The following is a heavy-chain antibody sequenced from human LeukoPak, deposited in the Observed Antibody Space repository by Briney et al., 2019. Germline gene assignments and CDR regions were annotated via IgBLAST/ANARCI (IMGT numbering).Heavy chain of an antibody. D-gene: IGHD3-3*01. V-gene: IGHV4-39*01. CDR2: IYYSGST. Sequence: GSLRLSCAVSGFTFSSYSMNWVRQAPGKGLEWIGSIYYSGSTYYNPSLKSRVTISVDTSKNQFSLKLSSVTAADTAVYYCARHNLERFSTPLDYWGQGTLVTVSS. J-gene: IGHJ4*02. CDR1: GFTFSSYSMN. CDR3: ARHNLERFSTPLDY.